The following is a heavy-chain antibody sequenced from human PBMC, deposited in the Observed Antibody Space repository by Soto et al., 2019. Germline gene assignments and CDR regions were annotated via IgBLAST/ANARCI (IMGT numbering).Heavy chain of an antibody. CDR1: GFTFCTYA. D-gene: IGHD3-10*01. Sequence: PGVSPRLSCTASGFTFCTYAMSGVRQAPGKGLEWVSAISRSDITYYADSVKGRFTISRDNSKNTLYLQMNSLRAEDTAVYYCAKSLRGVIIDFDYWGQGTLVTVSS. V-gene: IGHV3-23*01. CDR2: ISRSDIT. CDR3: AKSLRGVIIDFDY. J-gene: IGHJ4*02.